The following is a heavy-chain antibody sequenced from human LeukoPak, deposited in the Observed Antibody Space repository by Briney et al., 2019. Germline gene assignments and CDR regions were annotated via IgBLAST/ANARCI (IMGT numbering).Heavy chain of an antibody. D-gene: IGHD5-18*01. V-gene: IGHV3-23*01. Sequence: LPGGSLRLSCAASGFTFSSYAMSWVRQAPGKGLEWVSAISGSGGSTYYADSVKGRFTISRDNSKNTLYLQMNSLRAEDTAVYYCAKGGYSYGLYYFDYWGQGTLVTVSS. CDR3: AKGGYSYGLYYFDY. CDR1: GFTFSSYA. J-gene: IGHJ4*02. CDR2: ISGSGGST.